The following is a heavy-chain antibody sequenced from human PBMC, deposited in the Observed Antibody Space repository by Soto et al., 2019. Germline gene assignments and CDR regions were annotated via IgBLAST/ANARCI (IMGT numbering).Heavy chain of an antibody. J-gene: IGHJ4*02. CDR2: ISDNSSVK. D-gene: IGHD2-8*01. Sequence: WGSLRLSCAASGFTFNHYSRNWVRQAPGKGLEWLSYISDNSSVKYYADAVKDQFTISRRNAKNSLYLQTDSMRHGDIAWYYFERDGEAYCSNGVCSGAYLDYWGRGTLVTVS. CDR3: ERDGEAYCSNGVCSGAYLDY. CDR1: GFTFNHYS. V-gene: IGHV3-48*02.